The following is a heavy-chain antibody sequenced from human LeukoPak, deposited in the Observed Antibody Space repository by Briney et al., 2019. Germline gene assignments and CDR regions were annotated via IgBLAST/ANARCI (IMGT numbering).Heavy chain of an antibody. CDR3: AYQGSWEHCFDY. J-gene: IGHJ4*02. D-gene: IGHD1-26*01. CDR2: ISWNSGSI. V-gene: IGHV3-9*01. Sequence: GGSLRLSCAASGFTFDDYAMHWVRQAPGKGLEWVSGISWNSGSIGYADSVKGRFTISRDNAKNSLYLQMNSLRADDTAVYYCAYQGSWEHCFDYWGQGTLVTVSS. CDR1: GFTFDDYA.